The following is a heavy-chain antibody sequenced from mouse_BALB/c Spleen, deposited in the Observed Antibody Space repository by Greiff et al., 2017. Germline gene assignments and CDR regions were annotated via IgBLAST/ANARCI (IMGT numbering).Heavy chain of an antibody. V-gene: IGHV14-1*02. J-gene: IGHJ2*01. D-gene: IGHD2-14*01. CDR3: ARGRYDDY. CDR1: GFNIKDYY. CDR2: IDPENGNT. Sequence: VQLQQSGAELVRSGASVKLSCTASGFNIKDYYMHWVKQRPEQGLEWIGWIDPENGNTIYDPKFQGKASITADTSSNTAYLQLSSLTSEDTAVYYCARGRYDDYWGQGTTLTVSS.